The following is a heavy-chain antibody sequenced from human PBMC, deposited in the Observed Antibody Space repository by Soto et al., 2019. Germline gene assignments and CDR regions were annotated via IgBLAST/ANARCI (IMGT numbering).Heavy chain of an antibody. CDR2: INPNSGGT. V-gene: IGHV1-2*02. CDR3: ARGPTVVSNWCDP. CDR1: GYTFTGYY. J-gene: IGHJ5*02. Sequence: QVQLVQSGAEVKKPGASVKVSCKASGYTFTGYYMHWVRQAPGQGLEWMGWINPNSGGTTYAQKFQGGVTMTRDTSSSTADRELSRLRSDDTAVDYCARGPTVVSNWCDPGGQGTLVTVAS. D-gene: IGHD2-15*01.